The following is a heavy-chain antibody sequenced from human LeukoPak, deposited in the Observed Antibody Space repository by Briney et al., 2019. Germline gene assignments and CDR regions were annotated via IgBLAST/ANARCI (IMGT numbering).Heavy chain of an antibody. D-gene: IGHD6-19*01. CDR2: IIPIFGTA. CDR3: ARAPGGYSGWYHFYYFDY. CDR1: GGTFSSYA. V-gene: IGHV1-69*01. J-gene: IGHJ4*02. Sequence: SVKVSCKASGGTFSSYAISWVRQAPGQGLEWMGGIIPIFGTANYAQKFQGRVTITADESTSTAYMELSSLRPEDTAVYYCARAPGGYSGWYHFYYFDYWGQGTLVTVSS.